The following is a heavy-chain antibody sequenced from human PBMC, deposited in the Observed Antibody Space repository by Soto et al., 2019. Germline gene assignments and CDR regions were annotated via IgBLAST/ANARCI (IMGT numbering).Heavy chain of an antibody. J-gene: IGHJ6*02. Sequence: ASVKVSCKASGYTFTSYYMHWVRQAPGQGLEWMGIINPSGGSTSYAQKFQGRVTMTRDTSTSTVYMELSSLRSEDTAVYYCARVDDCISTSCYVALDYYYGMDVWGQGTKVTVSS. CDR1: GYTFTSYY. CDR2: INPSGGST. CDR3: ARVDDCISTSCYVALDYYYGMDV. V-gene: IGHV1-46*01. D-gene: IGHD2-2*01.